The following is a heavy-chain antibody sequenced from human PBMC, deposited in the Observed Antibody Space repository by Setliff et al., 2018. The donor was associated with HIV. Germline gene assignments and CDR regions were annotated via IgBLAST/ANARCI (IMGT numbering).Heavy chain of an antibody. CDR1: GGSINNYY. J-gene: IGHJ3*02. CDR3: ARALRWGSGPGAFDI. D-gene: IGHD3-16*01. V-gene: IGHV4-59*12. Sequence: KPSETLSLTCSVSGGSINNYYWSWIRQPPGKGLEWLGYIYYSGSTNYNPSFKSRVTISLDTSKNQFSLKLSSVTAADTAVYYCARALRWGSGPGAFDIWGQGTMVTVSS. CDR2: IYYSGST.